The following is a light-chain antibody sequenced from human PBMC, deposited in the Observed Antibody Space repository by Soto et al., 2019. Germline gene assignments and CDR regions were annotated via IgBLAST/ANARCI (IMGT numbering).Light chain of an antibody. J-gene: IGKJ2*01. CDR2: DAS. Sequence: DIQMTQSPSSLSASVGDRVTITCRASLPISNYLAWYQQKSGTAPKLLIYDASTLESGVPSRFSGSGSGTEFTLTISSLQPDDFATYYCQQYNSFSGYTFGQGTKVDIK. CDR1: LPISNY. V-gene: IGKV1-5*01. CDR3: QQYNSFSGYT.